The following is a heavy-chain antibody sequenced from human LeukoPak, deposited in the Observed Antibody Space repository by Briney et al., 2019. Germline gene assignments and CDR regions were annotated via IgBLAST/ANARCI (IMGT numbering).Heavy chain of an antibody. D-gene: IGHD5-12*01. CDR1: GFTFSSYA. V-gene: IGHV3-23*01. J-gene: IGHJ4*02. CDR3: AKDLYSGYDGPWGY. Sequence: PGGSLRLSCAASGFTFSSYAMSWVRQAPGKGLEWVSAISGSGGSTYYADSVKGRFTISRDNSKNTPYLQMNSLRAEDTAVYYCAKDLYSGYDGPWGYWGQGTLVTVSS. CDR2: ISGSGGST.